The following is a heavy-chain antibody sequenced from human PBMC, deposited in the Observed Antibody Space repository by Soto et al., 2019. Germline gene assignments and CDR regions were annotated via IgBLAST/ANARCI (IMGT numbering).Heavy chain of an antibody. Sequence: SETLSLTCAVYGGSFSGYYWSWIRQPPGKGLEWIGEINHSGSTYYNPSLKSRVTISVDTSKNQFSLKLSSVTAADTAVYYCARVVPFYDSSENAFDIWGQGTTVTVSS. CDR3: ARVVPFYDSSENAFDI. V-gene: IGHV4-34*09. D-gene: IGHD3-22*01. CDR1: GGSFSGYY. CDR2: INHSGST. J-gene: IGHJ3*02.